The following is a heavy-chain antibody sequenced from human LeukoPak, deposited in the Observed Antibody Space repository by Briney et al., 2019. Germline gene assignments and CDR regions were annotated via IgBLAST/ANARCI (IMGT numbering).Heavy chain of an antibody. J-gene: IGHJ2*01. CDR1: GFIFSDSY. Sequence: GGSLRLSCAASGFIFSDSYMSWIRQAPGKGLEWVSYISSSSAYTKYADSVKGRSTISRDNAKNSLYLQMNSLRVEDTAVYHCARVGFDWSYWYFDLWGRGTLVTVS. D-gene: IGHD3-9*01. V-gene: IGHV3-11*05. CDR2: ISSSSAYT. CDR3: ARVGFDWSYWYFDL.